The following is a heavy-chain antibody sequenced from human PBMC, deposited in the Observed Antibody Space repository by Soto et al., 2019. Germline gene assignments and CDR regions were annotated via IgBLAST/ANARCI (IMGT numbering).Heavy chain of an antibody. CDR3: ARDRGRGWFGPLWSLTS. CDR1: GFTFSSYW. Sequence: EVQLVESGGGLVQPGGSLRLSCAASGFTFSSYWMHWVRQAPGKGLVWVSRINSDGSSTSYADSVKGRFTISRDNAKTTLDLQRNSLRAEDTAVYYCARDRGRGWFGPLWSLTSWGQGTLVTVSS. V-gene: IGHV3-74*01. CDR2: INSDGSST. D-gene: IGHD3-10*01. J-gene: IGHJ5*02.